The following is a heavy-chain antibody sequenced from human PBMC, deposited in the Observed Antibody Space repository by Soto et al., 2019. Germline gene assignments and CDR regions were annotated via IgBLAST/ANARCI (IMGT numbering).Heavy chain of an antibody. CDR1: GGSISSSSYY. D-gene: IGHD1-1*01. Sequence: EPLSLTRTVSGGSISSSSYYWGWIRQPPGKGLEWIGSIYYSGSTYYNPSLKSRVTISVDTSKNQFSLKLSAVTAADTAVYYCARQGGNGDYYYGMDVWGQGTTVTVSS. J-gene: IGHJ6*02. CDR3: ARQGGNGDYYYGMDV. V-gene: IGHV4-39*01. CDR2: IYYSGST.